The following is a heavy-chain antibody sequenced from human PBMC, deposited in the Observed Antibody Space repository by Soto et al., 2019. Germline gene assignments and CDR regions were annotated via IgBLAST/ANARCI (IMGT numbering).Heavy chain of an antibody. V-gene: IGHV3-23*01. D-gene: IGHD6-19*01. Sequence: GGSLRLSCSASGFSFSEYSMTWVRQAPGKGLQWVSAISGDTATTHYADSVKGRFTISRDNSRDTLYLQMNSLRVEDTAIYYCAEPLQQWLLQGSGVDGWGQGTTVTVSS. J-gene: IGHJ6*02. CDR1: GFSFSEYS. CDR2: ISGDTATT. CDR3: AEPLQQWLLQGSGVDG.